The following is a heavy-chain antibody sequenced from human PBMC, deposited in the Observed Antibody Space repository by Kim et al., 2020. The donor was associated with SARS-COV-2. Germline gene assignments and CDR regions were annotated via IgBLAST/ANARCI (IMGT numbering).Heavy chain of an antibody. J-gene: IGHJ4*02. D-gene: IGHD3-9*01. Sequence: QKLQGRVTMTTDTSTSTAYMELRSLRSDDTAVYYCARASYYDILTGYPDYWGQGTLVTVSS. CDR3: ARASYYDILTGYPDY. V-gene: IGHV1-18*01.